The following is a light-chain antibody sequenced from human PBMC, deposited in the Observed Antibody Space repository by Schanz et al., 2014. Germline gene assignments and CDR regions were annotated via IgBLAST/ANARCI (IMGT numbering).Light chain of an antibody. CDR2: GAS. CDR3: QQYGNSPLT. CDR1: QSVSSSY. Sequence: EVVLTQSPGTLSLSPGERATLSCRASQSVSSSYLAWYQQKPGQAPRLLIYGASTRATGIPDRFSGSGSGTDFTFTISRLEPEDFAGYYCQQYGNSPLTFGQGTRLDI. V-gene: IGKV3-20*01. J-gene: IGKJ5*01.